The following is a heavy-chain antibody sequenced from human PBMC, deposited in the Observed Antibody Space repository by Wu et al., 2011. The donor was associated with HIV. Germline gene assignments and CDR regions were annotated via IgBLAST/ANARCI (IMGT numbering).Heavy chain of an antibody. J-gene: IGHJ6*03. Sequence: QVQLVQSGTEVKKPGASVKVSCKASGYIFSSYGISWVRQAPGQGLEWMGWISGFNGDTNYAQKVSGRFTITADESRTTVHMEMRSLRSDDTAVYYCARSGEAAAHYYYYLNIWGEGTTVTVSS. D-gene: IGHD2-21*01. CDR3: ARSGEAAAHYYYYLNI. CDR1: GYIFSSYG. CDR2: ISGFNGDT. V-gene: IGHV1-18*01.